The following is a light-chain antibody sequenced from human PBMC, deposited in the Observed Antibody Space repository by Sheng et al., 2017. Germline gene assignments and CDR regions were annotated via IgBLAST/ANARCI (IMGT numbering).Light chain of an antibody. CDR2: GQN. CDR1: SLNTYY. V-gene: IGLV3-19*01. CDR3: SSRNSRGDHYV. Sequence: SSELTQDPAVSVALGQTVRITCQGDSLNTYYASWYQQKPGQAPVLVIYGQNNRPSGIPDRFSGSNSGNTASLTITGAQAEDEADYYCSSRNSRGDHYVFGPGTKVTIL. J-gene: IGLJ1*01.